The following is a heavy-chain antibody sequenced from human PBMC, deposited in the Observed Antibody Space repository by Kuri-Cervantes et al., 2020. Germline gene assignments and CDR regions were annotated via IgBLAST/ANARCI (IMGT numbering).Heavy chain of an antibody. CDR1: GYTFTSYG. V-gene: IGHV1-18*01. Sequence: ASVKVSCKASGYTFTSYGISWVRQAPGQGLEWMGWISAYNGNANYAQKLQGRVTMTTDTSTSTAYMELRSLRSDDTAVYYCARGAFWSGVYYYGMDVWGQGTTVTVSS. D-gene: IGHD3-3*01. CDR3: ARGAFWSGVYYYGMDV. CDR2: ISAYNGNA. J-gene: IGHJ6*02.